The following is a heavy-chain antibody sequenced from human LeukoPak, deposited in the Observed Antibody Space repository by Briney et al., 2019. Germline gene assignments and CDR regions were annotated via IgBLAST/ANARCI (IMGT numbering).Heavy chain of an antibody. CDR2: ISSSSSTI. V-gene: IGHV3-48*01. J-gene: IGHJ5*02. CDR3: ARAAIGIAAADMSWFDP. Sequence: PGGSLRLSCAASGFTFSSYSMNWVRQAPGKGLEWVSYISSSSSTIYYADSVKGRFTISRDNAKNSLYLQMNSLRAEDTAVYYCARAAIGIAAADMSWFDPWGQGTLVTVSS. CDR1: GFTFSSYS. D-gene: IGHD6-13*01.